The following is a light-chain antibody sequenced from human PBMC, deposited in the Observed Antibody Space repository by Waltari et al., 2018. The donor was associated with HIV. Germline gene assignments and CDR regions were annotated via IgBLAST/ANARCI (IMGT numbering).Light chain of an antibody. V-gene: IGLV2-18*02. J-gene: IGLJ3*02. CDR1: SSDVGSYNR. CDR3: SSYTSSSTWV. CDR2: EVN. Sequence: QSALTQPPSVSGSPGQSVTISCTGTSSDVGSYNRVSWYQQPPGTAPKLMIYEVNSRPSGVPGRFSGSKSGNTASLTISGLQAEDEADYYCSSYTSSSTWVFGGGTKVTVL.